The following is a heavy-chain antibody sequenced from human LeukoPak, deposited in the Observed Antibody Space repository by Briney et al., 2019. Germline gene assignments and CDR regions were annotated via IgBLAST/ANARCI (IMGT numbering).Heavy chain of an antibody. CDR3: APLAVDLYSFDS. J-gene: IGHJ4*02. CDR1: GFTFSSYA. D-gene: IGHD6-19*01. CDR2: ISGGGAIT. V-gene: IGHV3-23*01. Sequence: RAGGSLRLSCAASGFTFSSYAMSWVRQAPGKGLEWVSAISGGGAITFYADSVKGRFTTSRDNSKNTLYLQMHSVRAADTAVYYCAPLAVDLYSFDSWGQGTLVTVSS.